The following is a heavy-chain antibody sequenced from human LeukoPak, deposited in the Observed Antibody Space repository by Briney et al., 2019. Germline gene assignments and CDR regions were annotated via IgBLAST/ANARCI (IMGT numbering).Heavy chain of an antibody. Sequence: PGGSLRLSCAASGFTFSSYAMSWVRQAPGKGLEWVSSISTGGGYIYYADSVKGRFTISRDNAKNSLYLQMNGPRAEDTAVYYCARDLDPWGQGTPVTVSS. CDR2: ISTGGGYI. V-gene: IGHV3-21*01. CDR3: ARDLDP. J-gene: IGHJ5*02. CDR1: GFTFSSYA.